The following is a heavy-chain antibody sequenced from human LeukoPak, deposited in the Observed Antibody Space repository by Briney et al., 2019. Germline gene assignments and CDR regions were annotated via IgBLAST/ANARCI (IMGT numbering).Heavy chain of an antibody. D-gene: IGHD3-10*01. V-gene: IGHV1-2*02. CDR3: AVKLLWFGESSAGSWFDP. CDR2: INPNSGGT. J-gene: IGHJ5*02. CDR1: GYTFTGYY. Sequence: GASVKVSCKASGYTFTGYYMHWVRQAPGQGLEWMGWINPNSGGTNYAQKFQGRVTTTRDTSISTAYMELSRLRSDDTAVYYCAVKLLWFGESSAGSWFDPWGQGTLVTVSS.